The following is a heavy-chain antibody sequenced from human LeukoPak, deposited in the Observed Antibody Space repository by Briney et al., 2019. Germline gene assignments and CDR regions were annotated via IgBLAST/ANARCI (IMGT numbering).Heavy chain of an antibody. CDR1: VGSMCSSSYY. CDR3: ARQCSSGYHFDY. J-gene: IGHJ4*02. Sequence: PSETLSLTCTLSVGSMCSSSYYWGWIRQPPGKGLEWIGSIYYSGSTYYNPSLKSRVTISVDTSKNQFSLKLSSVTAADTAVYYRARQCSSGYHFDYWGQGNVITVSS. CDR2: IYYSGST. D-gene: IGHD3-22*01. V-gene: IGHV4-39*01.